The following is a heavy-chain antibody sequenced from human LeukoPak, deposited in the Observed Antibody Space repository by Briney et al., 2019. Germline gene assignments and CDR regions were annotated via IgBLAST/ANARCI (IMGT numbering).Heavy chain of an antibody. CDR2: ISTYNGNT. J-gene: IGHJ6*02. Sequence: ASVKVSCKASGYSFTDYVINWVRQAPGQGLEWMGWISTYNGNTNYAQKLQGRVTMTTDTSTSTAYMELRSLRSDDTAVYYCARGRIVATLGGMDVWGQGTTVTVSS. CDR1: GYSFTDYV. CDR3: ARGRIVATLGGMDV. D-gene: IGHD5-12*01. V-gene: IGHV1-18*01.